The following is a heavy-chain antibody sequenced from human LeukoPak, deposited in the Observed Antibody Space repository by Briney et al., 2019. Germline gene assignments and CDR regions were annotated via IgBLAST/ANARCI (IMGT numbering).Heavy chain of an antibody. CDR1: GFSINRGY. V-gene: IGHV4-30-4*08. CDR3: ASGYGSGWFDR. CDR2: ILYSGST. Sequence: PSETLSLTCTVSGFSINRGYWSWVRQHPGKGLEWIGHILYSGSTFYNPSLKSRLTISLDTSKNQFSLKLTSVTAADTAVYYCASGYGSGWFDRWGQGTLVSVSS. J-gene: IGHJ5*02. D-gene: IGHD5-18*01.